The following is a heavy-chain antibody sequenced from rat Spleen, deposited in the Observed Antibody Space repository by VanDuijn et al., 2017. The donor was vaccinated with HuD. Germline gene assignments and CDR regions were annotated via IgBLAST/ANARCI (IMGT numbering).Heavy chain of an antibody. D-gene: IGHD1-9*01. CDR3: VRHGYTRYYFDY. CDR1: GFTFNNYG. V-gene: IGHV5-29*01. CDR2: ISYDGFTT. J-gene: IGHJ2*01. Sequence: EVQLVESGGGLVQPGRSLKLSCAASGFTFNNYGVAWVRQAPTKGLEWVAAISYDGFTTYFRDSVRGRFTISRHNAKSTLYLQMDSLRSEDTATYYCVRHGYTRYYFDYWGQGVMVTVSS.